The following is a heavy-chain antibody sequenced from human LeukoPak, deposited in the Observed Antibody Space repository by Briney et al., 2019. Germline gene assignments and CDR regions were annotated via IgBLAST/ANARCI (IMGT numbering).Heavy chain of an antibody. Sequence: SETLSLTCTVSGGSISSSSYYWSWIRQPPGKGLEWIGEINHSGSTNYNPSLKSRVTISVDTSKNQFSLKLSSVTAADTAVYYCARVEIAVSLRFDYWGQGTLVTVSS. CDR3: ARVEIAVSLRFDY. V-gene: IGHV4-39*07. J-gene: IGHJ4*02. D-gene: IGHD5-24*01. CDR2: INHSGST. CDR1: GGSISSSSYY.